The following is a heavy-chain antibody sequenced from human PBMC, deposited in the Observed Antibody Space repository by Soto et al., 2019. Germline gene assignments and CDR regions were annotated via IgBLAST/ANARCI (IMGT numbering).Heavy chain of an antibody. D-gene: IGHD3-3*01. CDR3: AKLRFLEWLVNLDV. J-gene: IGHJ6*02. Sequence: GGSLRLSCVASGFSVTSYAVTWVRQAPGKGLEWVSGITGSVSEAHYADSVKGRFTISRDNPRNTVYLQMNSLRAEDTAIYYCAKLRFLEWLVNLDVWGQGTTVTVSS. V-gene: IGHV3-23*01. CDR1: GFSVTSYA. CDR2: ITGSVSEA.